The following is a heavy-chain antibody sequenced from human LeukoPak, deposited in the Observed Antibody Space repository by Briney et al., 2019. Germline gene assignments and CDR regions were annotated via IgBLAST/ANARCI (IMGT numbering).Heavy chain of an antibody. Sequence: PSETLSLTCTVSGGSISSYYWSWIRQPPGKGLEWIGYIYYSGSTNYNPSLKSRVTISVDTSKNQFSLKLSSVTAADTAVYYCATQVDTAMVTDDAFDIWGQGTMVTVSS. V-gene: IGHV4-59*12. CDR1: GGSISSYY. D-gene: IGHD5-18*01. CDR2: IYYSGST. CDR3: ATQVDTAMVTDDAFDI. J-gene: IGHJ3*02.